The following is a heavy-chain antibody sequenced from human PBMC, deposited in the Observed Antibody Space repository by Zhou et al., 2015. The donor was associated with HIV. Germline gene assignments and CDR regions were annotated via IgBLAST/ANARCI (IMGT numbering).Heavy chain of an antibody. J-gene: IGHJ5*02. Sequence: QVQLVDSGGGLVKPGGSLRLSCAASGFTFSDFYMSWIRQAPGKGLEWVAVISYDGSNQYYADSVKGRFTISRDNAKKTVYLQMNTLRAGDSAVYYCAKDRRLNDYGDRGWFDPWGQGTLVTVSS. V-gene: IGHV3-11*04. D-gene: IGHD4-17*01. CDR1: GFTFSDFY. CDR2: ISYDGSNQ. CDR3: AKDRRLNDYGDRGWFDP.